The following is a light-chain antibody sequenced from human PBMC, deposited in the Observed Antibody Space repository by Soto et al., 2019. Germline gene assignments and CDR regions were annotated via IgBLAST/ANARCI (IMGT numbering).Light chain of an antibody. Sequence: QTVVTQPPSVSGAPGQRVTISCTGTSSNLGAGYDVHWYQQLPGAAPKLVILGNRNRPSGVPERFSGSKSGTSASLAITGLQAEDEADYYCQAYDYSLTASVFGGGTQLTVL. CDR3: QAYDYSLTASV. V-gene: IGLV1-40*01. J-gene: IGLJ3*02. CDR2: GNR. CDR1: SSNLGAGYD.